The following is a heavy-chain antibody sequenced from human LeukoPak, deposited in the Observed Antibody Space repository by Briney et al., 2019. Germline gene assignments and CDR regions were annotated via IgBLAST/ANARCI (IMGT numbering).Heavy chain of an antibody. CDR2: IWYGGSNT. J-gene: IGHJ4*02. V-gene: IGHV3-33*08. Sequence: GRSLRLSCAASGFTFSTYGMHWARQAPGKGLEWVAVIWYGGSNTYYADSVKGRFTISRDNSKNTLYLQMNSLRAEDTAVYYCARLHYDVLTGPFDYWGQGTLVTVSS. CDR1: GFTFSTYG. CDR3: ARLHYDVLTGPFDY. D-gene: IGHD3-9*01.